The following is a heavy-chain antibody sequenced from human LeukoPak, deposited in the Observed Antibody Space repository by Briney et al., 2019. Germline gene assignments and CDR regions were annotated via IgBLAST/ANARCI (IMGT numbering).Heavy chain of an antibody. Sequence: GGSLRLSCATSGFTFSSYSINWVRQAPGKGLEWVSYISSSSNTIYYADSVKGRFTISRDNAKNSLYLQMNSLRAEDTAVYYCARSGTSDLIHYYGMDVWGQGTTVTVSS. CDR3: ARSGTSDLIHYYGMDV. CDR1: GFTFSSYS. CDR2: ISSSSNTI. D-gene: IGHD3-10*01. J-gene: IGHJ6*02. V-gene: IGHV3-48*04.